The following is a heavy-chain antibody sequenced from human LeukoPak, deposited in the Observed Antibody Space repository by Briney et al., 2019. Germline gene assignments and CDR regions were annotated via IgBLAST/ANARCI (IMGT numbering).Heavy chain of an antibody. CDR1: GFAFSNYV. J-gene: IGHJ3*02. D-gene: IGHD3-22*01. Sequence: PGGSLRLSCAASGFAFSNYVMHWVRQTPGKGLEWVAVIWYDGSNKYYADSVKGRFTISRDNSKYTLYLQMNSLRAEDTAVFYCAGTSEATYYSLSSGHYLGAFDIWGQGTMVTVSS. CDR2: IWYDGSNK. CDR3: AGTSEATYYSLSSGHYLGAFDI. V-gene: IGHV3-33*01.